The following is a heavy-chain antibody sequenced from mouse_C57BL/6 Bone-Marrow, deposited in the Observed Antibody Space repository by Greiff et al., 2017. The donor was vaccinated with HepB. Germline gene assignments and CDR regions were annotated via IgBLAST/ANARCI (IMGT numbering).Heavy chain of an antibody. CDR3: ARWGPAYYSNFGFAD. V-gene: IGHV1-54*01. D-gene: IGHD2-5*01. CDR1: GYAFTNYL. CDR2: INPGSGGT. J-gene: IGHJ3*01. Sequence: QVQLQQSGAELVRPGTSVKVSCKASGYAFTNYLIEWVKQRPGQGLEWIGVINPGSGGTNYNEKFKGKATLTADKSSSTAYMQLSSLTSEDSAVYFCARWGPAYYSNFGFADWGQGTLVTVSA.